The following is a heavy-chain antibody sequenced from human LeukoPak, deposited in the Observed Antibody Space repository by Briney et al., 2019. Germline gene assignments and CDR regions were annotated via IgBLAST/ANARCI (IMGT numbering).Heavy chain of an antibody. V-gene: IGHV3-74*01. D-gene: IGHD6-6*01. CDR1: GFTFSDSW. CDR2: INSDGSST. CDR3: ARGGPYSTSPLDY. Sequence: PGGYLRLSCAVSGFTFSDSWMHWVRQAPGKGLVWVSRINSDGSSTSYADSVKGRFTISRDSSKNTLYLQMNSLRAEDTAVYYCARGGPYSTSPLDYLGQGTLVTVSS. J-gene: IGHJ4*02.